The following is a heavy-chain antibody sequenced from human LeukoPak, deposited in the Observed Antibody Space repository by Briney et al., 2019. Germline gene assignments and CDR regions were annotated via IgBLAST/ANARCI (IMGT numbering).Heavy chain of an antibody. Sequence: GGSLRLSCAASGFTFDDYNMHWVRQAAGKGLEWVSLISWDGGSTYYADSVKGRFTISRDNSKNSLYLQMNSLRTEDTALYYCAKDSYDSSGGPLDYWGQGTLVTVSS. D-gene: IGHD3-22*01. CDR1: GFTFDDYN. CDR2: ISWDGGST. CDR3: AKDSYDSSGGPLDY. J-gene: IGHJ4*02. V-gene: IGHV3-43*01.